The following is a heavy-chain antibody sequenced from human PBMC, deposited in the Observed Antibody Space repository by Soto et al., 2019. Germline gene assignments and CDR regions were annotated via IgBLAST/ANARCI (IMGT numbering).Heavy chain of an antibody. Sequence: SETLSLTCTVSGGSIISGGYYWSLIRQHPGKGLEWIGYIYYSGSTYYNPSLKSRVTISVDTSKNQFSLKLSSVTAADTAVYYCARWTYYDFWSGYYSPYGMDVWGQGTTVTVSS. D-gene: IGHD3-3*01. CDR1: GGSIISGGYY. V-gene: IGHV4-31*03. CDR2: IYYSGST. CDR3: ARWTYYDFWSGYYSPYGMDV. J-gene: IGHJ6*02.